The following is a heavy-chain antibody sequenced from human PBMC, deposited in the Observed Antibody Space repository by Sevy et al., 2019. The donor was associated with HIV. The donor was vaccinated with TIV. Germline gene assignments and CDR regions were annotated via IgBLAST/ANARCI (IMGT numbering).Heavy chain of an antibody. CDR3: ARGGPDDILTRYGMDV. V-gene: IGHV1-69*13. D-gene: IGHD3-9*01. J-gene: IGHJ6*01. CDR1: GGSFSFYG. CDR2: IIPILSTT. Sequence: ASVKVSCKASGGSFSFYGISWVRQAPGQGLEWMAGIIPILSTTKYAQKFQGRVTITADESTSTAYMEPTSLRSEDTAVYYCARGGPDDILTRYGMDVWGQGTTVTVSS.